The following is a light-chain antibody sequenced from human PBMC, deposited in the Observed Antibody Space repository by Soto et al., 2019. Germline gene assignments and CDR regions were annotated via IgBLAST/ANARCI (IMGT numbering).Light chain of an antibody. CDR3: QQYDFSPFT. V-gene: IGKV3-20*01. CDR2: GAS. Sequence: EIVLTQSPGTLSLSPGERATLSCRASQSVSSSYLAWYQQKPGQAPRLLIYGASSRATGNPDRFSGSGSGTDFTLTISRLEPEDFAVYYCQQYDFSPFTFGPGTKVDIK. CDR1: QSVSSSY. J-gene: IGKJ3*01.